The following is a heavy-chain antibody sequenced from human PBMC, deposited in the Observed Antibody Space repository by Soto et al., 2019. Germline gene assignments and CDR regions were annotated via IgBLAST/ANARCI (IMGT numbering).Heavy chain of an antibody. J-gene: IGHJ4*02. D-gene: IGHD3-22*01. CDR3: AKDLWSNYYDSSGYYYADDY. CDR1: GFTFSSYA. CDR2: ISGSGGST. Sequence: PGGSLSLSCAASGFTFSSYAMSWVRQAPGKGLEWVSVISGSGGSTYYADSVKGRFTISRDNSKNTLYLQMNSLRAEDTAVYYCAKDLWSNYYDSSGYYYADDYWGQGTLVTVSS. V-gene: IGHV3-23*01.